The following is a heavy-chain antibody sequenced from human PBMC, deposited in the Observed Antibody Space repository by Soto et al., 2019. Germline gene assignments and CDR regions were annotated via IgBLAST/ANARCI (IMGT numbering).Heavy chain of an antibody. CDR1: GDSVSSNSVT. V-gene: IGHV6-1*01. Sequence: QVQLQQSGPGLVKPSQTLSLTCAISGDSVSSNSVTWNWIRQSPSRGLEWLGRTYYRSKWYNEYAVSVQSIITINPDTSKNQFSLQLKSVTPEDTSAYYCARREYTYGRPFDYLGQGTLVTVSS. CDR2: TYYRSKWYN. D-gene: IGHD5-18*01. J-gene: IGHJ4*02. CDR3: ARREYTYGRPFDY.